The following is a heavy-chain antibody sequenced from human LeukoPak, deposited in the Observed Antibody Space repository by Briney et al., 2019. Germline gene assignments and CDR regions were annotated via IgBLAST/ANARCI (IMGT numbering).Heavy chain of an antibody. Sequence: PSETLSLTCAVYGGSFNDYYWTWVRQPPGKGLEWLGEINHGGYTNYNPSLGSRVTISVDTSKNQFSLKLSSVTAADTAVYYCASSRPHYYYYYYMDVWGKGTTVTVSS. CDR2: INHGGYT. J-gene: IGHJ6*03. CDR3: ASSRPHYYYYYYMDV. CDR1: GGSFNDYY. V-gene: IGHV4-34*01.